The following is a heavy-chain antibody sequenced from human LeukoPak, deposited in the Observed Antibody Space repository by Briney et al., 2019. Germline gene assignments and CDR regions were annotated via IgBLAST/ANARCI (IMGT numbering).Heavy chain of an antibody. Sequence: GASVKVSCKASGYTFTSYGISWVRQPPGQGLEWMGWISTYNGNTNYAQNLQGRVTMTTDTSTSTAYMELRSLRSDDTAVYYCARGRFGELLFDNWGQGILVTVSS. V-gene: IGHV1-18*01. J-gene: IGHJ4*02. D-gene: IGHD3-10*01. CDR3: ARGRFGELLFDN. CDR2: ISTYNGNT. CDR1: GYTFTSYG.